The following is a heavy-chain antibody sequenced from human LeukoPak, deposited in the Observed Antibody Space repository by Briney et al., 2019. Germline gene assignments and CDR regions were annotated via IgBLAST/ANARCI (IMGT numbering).Heavy chain of an antibody. V-gene: IGHV1-18*01. CDR1: GYSFDDYG. Sequence: GASVKVSCKASGYSFDDYGIGWVRQAPGQGLEWMGWISTYNDNIEYGQKFQDRVTMTTDTSTSTAYMEVRSLRSDDTAVYFCGRSPGGFRHWLDPWGQGTLVTVSS. J-gene: IGHJ5*02. CDR2: ISTYNDNI. CDR3: GRSPGGFRHWLDP. D-gene: IGHD3-10*01.